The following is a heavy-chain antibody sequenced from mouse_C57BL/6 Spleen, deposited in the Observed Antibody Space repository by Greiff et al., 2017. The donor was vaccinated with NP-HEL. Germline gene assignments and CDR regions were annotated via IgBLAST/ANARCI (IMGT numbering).Heavy chain of an antibody. CDR3: ARRGYYGSSYGDY. Sequence: QVQLKESGAELVRPGTSVKVSCKASGYAFTNYLIEWVKQRPGQGLEWIGVINPGSGGTNYNEKFKGKATLTADKSSSTAYMQLSSLTSEDSAVYFCARRGYYGSSYGDYWGKGTTLTVSS. CDR2: INPGSGGT. J-gene: IGHJ2*01. D-gene: IGHD1-1*01. CDR1: GYAFTNYL. V-gene: IGHV1-54*01.